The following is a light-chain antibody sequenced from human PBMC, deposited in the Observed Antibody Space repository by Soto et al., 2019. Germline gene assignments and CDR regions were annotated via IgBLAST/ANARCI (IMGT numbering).Light chain of an antibody. J-gene: IGLJ1*01. CDR3: SSYTSSSTLV. Sequence: QTVLTQPASVSGCPGQSITISCTGTSSDVGGYNYVSWYQQHPGKAPKLMIYDVSNRPSGVSNRFSGSKSGNTASLTISGLQAEDEADYYCSSYTSSSTLVFGTGTKVTVL. V-gene: IGLV2-14*01. CDR1: SSDVGGYNY. CDR2: DVS.